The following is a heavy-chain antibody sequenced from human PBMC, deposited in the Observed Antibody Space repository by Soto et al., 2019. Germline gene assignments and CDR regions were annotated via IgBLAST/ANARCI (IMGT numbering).Heavy chain of an antibody. D-gene: IGHD5-18*01. CDR1: GGSIRSYY. CDR3: ARDSYNFDD. Sequence: SETLSLTCTVSGGSIRSYYWSWIRQPPGKGLEWIGYIYYSGSTDYNPSLKSRVTISVDTSKNQFSLKLRSVTAADTAVYYCARDSYNFDDWGQGILVTVS. V-gene: IGHV4-59*01. J-gene: IGHJ4*02. CDR2: IYYSGST.